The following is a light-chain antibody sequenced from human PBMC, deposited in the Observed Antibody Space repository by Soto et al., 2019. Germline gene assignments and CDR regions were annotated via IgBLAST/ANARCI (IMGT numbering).Light chain of an antibody. J-gene: IGLJ2*01. CDR1: SSDVGGYNY. V-gene: IGLV2-14*01. Sequence: QSALTQPASVSGSPGQSITISCTGTSSDVGGYNYVSWYQQHPGKAPNLIIFDVSNRPSGVSNRFSGSKSGTSASLTISGLQAEDEADYYCSSYTGSNTPVVFGGGTKVTVL. CDR2: DVS. CDR3: SSYTGSNTPVV.